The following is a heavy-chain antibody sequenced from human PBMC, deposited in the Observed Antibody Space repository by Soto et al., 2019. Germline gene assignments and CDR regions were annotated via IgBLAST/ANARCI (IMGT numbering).Heavy chain of an antibody. D-gene: IGHD3-10*01. CDR1: GDSVSSNSAA. Sequence: SQTLSLTCAISGDSVSSNSAAWNWIRQSPSRGLEWLVRTYYRSKWYNDYAVSVKSRITINPDTSKNQFSLQLNSVTPEDTAVYYCARAGYGSGSYYPYYYGMDVWGQGTTVTVSS. J-gene: IGHJ6*02. CDR2: TYYRSKWYN. CDR3: ARAGYGSGSYYPYYYGMDV. V-gene: IGHV6-1*01.